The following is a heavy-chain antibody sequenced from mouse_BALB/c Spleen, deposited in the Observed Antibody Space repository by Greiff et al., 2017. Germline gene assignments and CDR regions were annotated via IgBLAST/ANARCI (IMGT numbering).Heavy chain of an antibody. J-gene: IGHJ3*01. D-gene: IGHD1-1*01. V-gene: IGHV1S26*01. CDR1: GYTFTSYT. Sequence: QVQLQQPGAELVRPGASVKLSCKASGYTFTSYTMHWVKQRPGQGLEWIGYINPSSGYTNYNQKFKDKATLTADKSSSTAYMQLSSLTSEDSAVYYCARATVVANPFAYWGQGTLVTVSA. CDR3: ARATVVANPFAY. CDR2: INPSSGYT.